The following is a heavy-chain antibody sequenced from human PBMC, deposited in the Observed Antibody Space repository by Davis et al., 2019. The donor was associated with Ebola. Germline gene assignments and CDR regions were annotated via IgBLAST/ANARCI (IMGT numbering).Heavy chain of an antibody. CDR1: GFSVSDKY. D-gene: IGHD1-1*01. CDR2: ISSSGSTI. J-gene: IGHJ4*02. CDR3: AGQSRGWNDASYEY. Sequence: GESLKISCAGSGFSVSDKYMSWVRQAPGKGLEWVSYISSSGSTIYYADSVKGRFTISRDNPKNSLYLQMNSLRPEDTAVYYCAGQSRGWNDASYEYWGQGTLVTVSS. V-gene: IGHV3-11*01.